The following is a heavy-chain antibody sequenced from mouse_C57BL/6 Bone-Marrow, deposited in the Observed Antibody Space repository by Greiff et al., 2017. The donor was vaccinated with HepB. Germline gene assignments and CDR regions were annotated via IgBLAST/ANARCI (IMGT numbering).Heavy chain of an antibody. CDR2: IYPGNSDT. V-gene: IGHV1-5*01. Sequence: VQLQQSGTVLARPGASVKMSCKTSGYTFTSYWIHWVKQRPGQGLEWIGAIYPGNSDTSYNQKFKGKAKLTAVTSASTAYMELSSLTNEDSAVYYCTRETFYYGFWFAYWGQGTLVTVSA. D-gene: IGHD2-2*01. J-gene: IGHJ3*01. CDR3: TRETFYYGFWFAY. CDR1: GYTFTSYW.